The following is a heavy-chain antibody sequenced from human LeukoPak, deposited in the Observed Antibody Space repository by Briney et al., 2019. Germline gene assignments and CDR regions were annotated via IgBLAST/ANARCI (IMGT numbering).Heavy chain of an antibody. CDR3: ARDPNGDYIGAFDM. Sequence: GGCLRLSCAVSGLSLGKIGMSWVRQTPGKGPEWVSGIRGGGTSEFYADSVKGRFRISRDNSKDTLFLQMNSLRAEDTAVYYCARDPNGDYIGAFDMWGPGTMVTVSS. V-gene: IGHV3-23*01. J-gene: IGHJ3*02. D-gene: IGHD4-17*01. CDR2: IRGGGTSE. CDR1: GLSLGKIG.